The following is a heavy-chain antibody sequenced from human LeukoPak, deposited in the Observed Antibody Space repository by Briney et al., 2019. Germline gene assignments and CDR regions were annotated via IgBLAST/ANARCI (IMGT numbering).Heavy chain of an antibody. V-gene: IGHV3-7*01. D-gene: IGHD3-22*01. Sequence: GGSLRLSCAASGFTISSYWMSWVRQAPGKGLEWVANIKQDGSENYYVDSVKGRFTISRDNAKNSLYLQMNSLRAEDTAVYYCARDSYIMYYYDSSGYYYFDYWGQGALVTVSS. CDR2: IKQDGSEN. J-gene: IGHJ4*02. CDR1: GFTISSYW. CDR3: ARDSYIMYYYDSSGYYYFDY.